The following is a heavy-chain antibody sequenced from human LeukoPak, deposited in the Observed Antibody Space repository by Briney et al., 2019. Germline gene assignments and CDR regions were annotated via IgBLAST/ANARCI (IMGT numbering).Heavy chain of an antibody. CDR3: ARNLPTYYYGSGSPGYFDL. Sequence: GASVKVSCKASGYTFTSYGISWVRQAPGQGLEWMGGIIPIFGTANYAQKFQGRVTITADESTSTAYMELSSLRSEDTAVYYCARNLPTYYYGSGSPGYFDLWGRGTLVTVSS. J-gene: IGHJ2*01. V-gene: IGHV1-69*13. D-gene: IGHD3-10*01. CDR1: GYTFTSYG. CDR2: IIPIFGTA.